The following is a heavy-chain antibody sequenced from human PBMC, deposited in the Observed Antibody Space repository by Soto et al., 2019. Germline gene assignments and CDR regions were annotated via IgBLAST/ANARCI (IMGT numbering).Heavy chain of an antibody. CDR3: ARDGLIAVAGTAGWFDT. V-gene: IGHV1-69*13. J-gene: IGHJ5*02. D-gene: IGHD6-19*01. Sequence: SVKVSCKASGGTFSSYAISWVRQAPGQGLEWMGGIIPIFGTANYAQKFQGRVTITADESTSTAYMELSSLRSEDTAVYYCARDGLIAVAGTAGWFDTWGPGPLVTVSS. CDR2: IIPIFGTA. CDR1: GGTFSSYA.